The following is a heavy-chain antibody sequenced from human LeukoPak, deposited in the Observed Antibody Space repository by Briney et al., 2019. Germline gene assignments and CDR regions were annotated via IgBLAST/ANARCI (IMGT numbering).Heavy chain of an antibody. CDR3: ASWEGNIEYSSRNWFDP. V-gene: IGHV1-69*05. Sequence: SVKVSCKASGGTFSSYAISWVRQAPGQGLEWMGGIIPIFGTANYAQKFQGRVTITTDESTSTAYMELSSLRSGDTAVYYCASWEGNIEYSSRNWFDPWGQGTLVTVSS. CDR1: GGTFSSYA. D-gene: IGHD6-6*01. CDR2: IIPIFGTA. J-gene: IGHJ5*02.